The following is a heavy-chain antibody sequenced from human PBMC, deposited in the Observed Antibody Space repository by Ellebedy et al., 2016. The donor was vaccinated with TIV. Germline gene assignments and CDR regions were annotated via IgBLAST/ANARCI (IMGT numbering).Heavy chain of an antibody. CDR3: VSRDGAIEYFQH. CDR2: ILYSGST. CDR1: GGSISSSMYY. J-gene: IGHJ1*01. V-gene: IGHV4-39*01. Sequence: SETLSLXXTVSGGSISSSMYYWGWIRQPPGKGLEWIGAILYSGSTYYNPSLKSRVTISADTSKNQFSLKLSSVTAADTALYYCVSRDGAIEYFQHWGQGTLVTVSS. D-gene: IGHD2-2*01.